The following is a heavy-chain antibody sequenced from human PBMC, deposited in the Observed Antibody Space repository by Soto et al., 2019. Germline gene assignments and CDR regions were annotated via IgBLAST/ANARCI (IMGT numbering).Heavy chain of an antibody. J-gene: IGHJ6*02. V-gene: IGHV1-69*01. CDR2: IIPIFGTA. CDR3: ARVRMATTLFYYYYGMDV. Sequence: QVQLVQSGAEVKKPGSSVKVSCKASGGTFSSYAISWVRQAPGQGLEWMGGIIPIFGTANYAQKFQGRVTITADESTSTAYMELSSLRSEDTAVYYSARVRMATTLFYYYYGMDVWGQGTTVTVSS. D-gene: IGHD5-12*01. CDR1: GGTFSSYA.